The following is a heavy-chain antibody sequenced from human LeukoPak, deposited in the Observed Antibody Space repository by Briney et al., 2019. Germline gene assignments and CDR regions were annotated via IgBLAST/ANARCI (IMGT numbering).Heavy chain of an antibody. Sequence: SETLSLTCAVSGGSISSYYWSWIRQPPGKGLEWIGYIYYSGSTNYNPSLKSRVTISVDTSKNQFSLKLSSVTAADTAVYYCAKGGDGYNGFGYWGQGTLVTVSS. CDR3: AKGGDGYNGFGY. J-gene: IGHJ4*02. D-gene: IGHD5-24*01. CDR2: IYYSGST. CDR1: GGSISSYY. V-gene: IGHV4-59*01.